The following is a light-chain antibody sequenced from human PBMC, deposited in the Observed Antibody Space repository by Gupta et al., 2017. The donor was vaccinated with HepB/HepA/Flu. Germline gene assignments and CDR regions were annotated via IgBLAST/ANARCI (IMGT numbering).Light chain of an antibody. Sequence: EIVMTQSPATLSVSPGERATLSCRASQSVSRNLAWYQQKPGKAPRLLIDGASTSATGIPARSSGSGSGTEFTLTISSLQSEDFAVYNCQQYNNWPRTFGQGTKVEIK. CDR3: QQYNNWPRT. V-gene: IGKV3-15*01. CDR2: GAS. J-gene: IGKJ1*01. CDR1: QSVSRN.